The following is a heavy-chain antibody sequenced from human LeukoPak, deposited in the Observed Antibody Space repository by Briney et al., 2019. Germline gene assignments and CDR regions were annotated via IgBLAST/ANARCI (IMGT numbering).Heavy chain of an antibody. J-gene: IGHJ4*02. CDR1: GFTFSSYG. Sequence: GGSLRLSCAASGFTFSSYGMHWVRQAPGKGLEWVAFIRYDGSNKYYADSVKGRFTIPRDNSKNTLYLQMNSLRAEDTAVYYCTKDRAGTIDYWGPVTLVTVSS. CDR3: TKDRAGTIDY. D-gene: IGHD1-14*01. V-gene: IGHV3-30*02. CDR2: IRYDGSNK.